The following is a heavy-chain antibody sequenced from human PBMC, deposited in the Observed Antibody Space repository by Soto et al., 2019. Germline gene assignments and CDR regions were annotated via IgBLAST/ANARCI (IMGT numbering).Heavy chain of an antibody. V-gene: IGHV1-46*01. Sequence: ASVKVSCKASGYTFTSYYMHWVRQAPGQGLEWMGIINPSGGSTSYAQKFQGRVTMTRDTSTSTVYMELSSLRSEDTAVYYCARVTYYYDSSGWFDPWGQGTQVTVSS. J-gene: IGHJ5*02. CDR2: INPSGGST. CDR1: GYTFTSYY. D-gene: IGHD3-22*01. CDR3: ARVTYYYDSSGWFDP.